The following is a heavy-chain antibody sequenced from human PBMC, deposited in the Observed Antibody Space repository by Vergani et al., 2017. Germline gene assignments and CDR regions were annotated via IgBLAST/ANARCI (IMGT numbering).Heavy chain of an antibody. D-gene: IGHD2-15*01. CDR3: ARGSCLGGSCYKPLFDY. Sequence: QVQLQESGPGLVKPSQTLSLTCTVSGGSINSHNYYWSWIRQPAGKGLEGIGRIHTSGSTNYNPSLKNRVTMSEDTSKNQFSLNLTSVTAADTAVYFCARGSCLGGSCYKPLFDYWGQGILVTVSS. CDR2: IHTSGST. J-gene: IGHJ4*02. V-gene: IGHV4-61*02. CDR1: GGSINSHNYY.